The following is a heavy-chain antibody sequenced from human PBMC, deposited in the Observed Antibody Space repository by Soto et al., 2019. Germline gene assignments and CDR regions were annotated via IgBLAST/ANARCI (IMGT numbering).Heavy chain of an antibody. V-gene: IGHV3-30-3*01. Sequence: GGALLVSCAASVFTFSIYAMHWVRQAPGKGLEWVAVISYDGSNKYYADSVKGRFTISRDNSKNTLYLQMNSLRAEDTAVYYCASSIVGATFEYFDYWGQGTMVTVSS. CDR1: VFTFSIYA. D-gene: IGHD1-26*01. CDR3: ASSIVGATFEYFDY. J-gene: IGHJ4*02. CDR2: ISYDGSNK.